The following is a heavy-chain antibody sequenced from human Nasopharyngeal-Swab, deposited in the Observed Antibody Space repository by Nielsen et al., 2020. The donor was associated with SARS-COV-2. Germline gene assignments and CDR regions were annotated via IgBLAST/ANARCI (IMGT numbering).Heavy chain of an antibody. V-gene: IGHV3-33*05. CDR3: ARGLNYIKNGYFYHGMDV. CDR1: KFTFSSYG. D-gene: IGHD5-24*01. Sequence: GGSLRLSCEASKFTFSSYGMYWVRQAPGNGLEWVALISSDRNDINYADSVKGRFTISRDNSRNTLFLQMNSLRAEDTAVYYCARGLNYIKNGYFYHGMDVWGQGTTVTVSS. CDR2: ISSDRNDI. J-gene: IGHJ6*02.